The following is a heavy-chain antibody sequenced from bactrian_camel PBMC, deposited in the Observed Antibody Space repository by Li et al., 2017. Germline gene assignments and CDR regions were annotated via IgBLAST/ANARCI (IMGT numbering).Heavy chain of an antibody. CDR3: TIDYFSSAVLAGDAFGS. V-gene: IGHV3S40*01. J-gene: IGHJ6*01. D-gene: IGHD2*01. CDR2: IYSGGSTT. Sequence: VQLVESGGGLVQPGGSLRLSCAASGFTFRNYDMIWVRQALGKGLEWVSGIYSGGSTTYYADSVNGRFTISRDNAKNTLYLHANSLKTEDTAMYYCTIDYFSSAVLAGDAFGSWGQGTQVTVS. CDR1: GFTFRNYD.